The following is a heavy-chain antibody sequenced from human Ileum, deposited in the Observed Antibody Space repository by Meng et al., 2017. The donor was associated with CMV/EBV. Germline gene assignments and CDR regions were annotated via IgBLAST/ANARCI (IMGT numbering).Heavy chain of an antibody. CDR3: AKEVGDIVVVPAAHQGMDV. Sequence: GGSLRLSCAASGFTFSSYGMHWVRQAPGKGLEWVAFIRYDGSNKYYADSVKGRFTISRDNSKNTLYLQMNSLRAKDTAVYYCAKEVGDIVVVPAAHQGMDVWGQGTTVTVSS. CDR2: IRYDGSNK. CDR1: GFTFSSYG. J-gene: IGHJ6*02. D-gene: IGHD2-2*01. V-gene: IGHV3-30*02.